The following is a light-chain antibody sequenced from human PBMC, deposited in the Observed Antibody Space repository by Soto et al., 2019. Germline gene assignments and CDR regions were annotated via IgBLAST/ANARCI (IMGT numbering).Light chain of an antibody. CDR2: DAS. CDR1: QSVSSY. CDR3: QQRSNWPPL. J-gene: IGKJ5*01. V-gene: IGKV3-11*01. Sequence: EIVLTQSPATLSLSPGERATLSCRASQSVSSYLAWYKQKPGQAPRLLIYDASNRATGIPARFSGSGSGTDFTFTIISLEPEDFAVYYCQQRSNWPPLFGQGTRLEIK.